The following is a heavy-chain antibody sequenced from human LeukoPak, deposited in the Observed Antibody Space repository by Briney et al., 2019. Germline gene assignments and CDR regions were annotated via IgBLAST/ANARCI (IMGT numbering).Heavy chain of an antibody. CDR2: IIPIFGTA. Sequence: GASVKVSCKASGGTFSSYAISWVRQAPGQGLEWMGGIIPIFGTANYAQKLQGRVTITADESTSTAYMGLSSLRSEDTAVYYCARDRLPYYYDSSRPCCYYYGMDVWGQGTTVTVSS. CDR1: GGTFSSYA. D-gene: IGHD3-22*01. J-gene: IGHJ6*02. CDR3: ARDRLPYYYDSSRPCCYYYGMDV. V-gene: IGHV1-69*13.